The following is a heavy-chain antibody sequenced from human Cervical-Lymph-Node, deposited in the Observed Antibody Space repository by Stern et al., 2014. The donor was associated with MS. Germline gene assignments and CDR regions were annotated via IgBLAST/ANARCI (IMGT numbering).Heavy chain of an antibody. J-gene: IGHJ6*02. CDR3: AKDLGRGVVVVPLYGLDV. Sequence: EVQLVESGGGLVQPGGSLRLSCAASGFTFSTYAFSWVRQAPGKGLEWGSSLSERGGYTYYADSVKGRFTISRDNSKSMLYLEMQSLRAEDTAVYHCAKDLGRGVVVVPLYGLDVWGQGTTVTVSS. D-gene: IGHD2-2*01. V-gene: IGHV3-23*04. CDR2: LSERGGYT. CDR1: GFTFSTYA.